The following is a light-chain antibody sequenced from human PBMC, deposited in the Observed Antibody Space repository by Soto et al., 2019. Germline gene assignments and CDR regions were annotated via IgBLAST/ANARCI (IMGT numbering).Light chain of an antibody. J-gene: IGKJ2*01. CDR3: QQYINWPPTYT. V-gene: IGKV3-15*01. CDR2: SAS. CDR1: QSISSN. Sequence: EIVMTQSPATLSVSPGERATLSCRASQSISSNLAWYQQKPGQDPRLLIYSASTRATGIPARFSGSGSETEFTLTISSLQSEDVAVYYCQQYINWPPTYTFGQGTKLEIK.